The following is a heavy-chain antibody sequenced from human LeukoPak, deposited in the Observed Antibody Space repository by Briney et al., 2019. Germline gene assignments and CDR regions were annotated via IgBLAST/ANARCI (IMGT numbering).Heavy chain of an antibody. CDR1: DDSISSGTYY. V-gene: IGHV4-61*02. D-gene: IGHD3-22*01. J-gene: IGHJ4*02. Sequence: PSQTLSLTRTVSDDSISSGTYYWTWIRQPAGRGLEWIGRISSTGSTNYNPSLKSRVTISIDPSKNQFSLRLKSVTAADTAMYYCARLYYYRKLYYFDSWGQGTLVTVSS. CDR2: ISSTGST. CDR3: ARLYYYRKLYYFDS.